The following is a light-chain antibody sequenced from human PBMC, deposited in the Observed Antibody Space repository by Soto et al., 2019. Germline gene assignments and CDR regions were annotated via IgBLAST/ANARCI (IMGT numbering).Light chain of an antibody. J-gene: IGLJ1*01. Sequence: QSVLTQPPSASGTAGQVVTISCSGGDSNIGSNSVYWYQHLPRMAPKLLIYYNNQRPSGVPDRFSRSRSGTSASLAIVGLRSEDEAVYYCSAWDASLSACVFGNGTKLTVL. CDR3: SAWDASLSACV. V-gene: IGLV1-47*02. CDR2: YNN. CDR1: DSNIGSNS.